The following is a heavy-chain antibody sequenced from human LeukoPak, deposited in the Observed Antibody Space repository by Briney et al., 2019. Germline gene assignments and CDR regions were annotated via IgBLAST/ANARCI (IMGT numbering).Heavy chain of an antibody. CDR3: ARPGIAAAVRAFDI. Sequence: ASVKVSCKASGYTFSDYYMHWVRQAPRQGLEWMGWINPKSGDTNYVQKLQGRVTVTRDTSISTVYMELSRLRSEDTAVYYCARPGIAAAVRAFDIWGQGTMVTVSS. D-gene: IGHD6-13*01. CDR2: INPKSGDT. CDR1: GYTFSDYY. V-gene: IGHV1-2*02. J-gene: IGHJ3*02.